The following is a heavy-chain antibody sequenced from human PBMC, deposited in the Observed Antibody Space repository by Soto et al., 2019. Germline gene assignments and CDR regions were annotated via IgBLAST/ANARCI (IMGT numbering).Heavy chain of an antibody. Sequence: QVHLVQSGGGVVQPGRSLRLSCAASGFTFSNDAMHWVRQAPGKGLEWVALISFDGDKYYVDSVKGRFTISRDNPTNTVYLQMNRLRPEDTGVYYCARDYARGWCQFWGQGTLVTVSS. CDR2: ISFDGDK. D-gene: IGHD2-8*02. J-gene: IGHJ4*02. V-gene: IGHV3-30*03. CDR1: GFTFSNDA. CDR3: ARDYARGWCQF.